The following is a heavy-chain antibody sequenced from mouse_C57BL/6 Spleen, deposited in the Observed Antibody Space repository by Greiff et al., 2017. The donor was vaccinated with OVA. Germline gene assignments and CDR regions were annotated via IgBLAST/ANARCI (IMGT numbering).Heavy chain of an antibody. CDR1: GYTFTSYT. V-gene: IGHV1-4*01. CDR3: ARRVREGMDY. D-gene: IGHD2-14*01. CDR2: INPSSGYT. Sequence: QVQLKESGAELARPGASVKMSCKASGYTFTSYTMHWVKQRPGQGLEWIGYINPSSGYTKYNQKFKDKATLTADKSSSTAYMQLSSLTSEDSAVYYCARRVREGMDYWGQVTSVTVSS. J-gene: IGHJ4*01.